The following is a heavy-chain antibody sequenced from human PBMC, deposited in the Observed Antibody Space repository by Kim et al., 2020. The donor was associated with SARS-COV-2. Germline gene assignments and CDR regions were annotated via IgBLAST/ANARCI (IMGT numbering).Heavy chain of an antibody. Sequence: SETLSLTCAVYGGSFSGYYWSWIRQPPGKGLEWIGEINHSGSTNYNPSLKSRVTISVDTSKNQFSLKLSSVTAADTAVYYCARGRITMVRGSPVYYYGMDVWGQGTTVTVSS. V-gene: IGHV4-34*01. CDR1: GGSFSGYY. CDR3: ARGRITMVRGSPVYYYGMDV. CDR2: INHSGST. D-gene: IGHD3-10*01. J-gene: IGHJ6*02.